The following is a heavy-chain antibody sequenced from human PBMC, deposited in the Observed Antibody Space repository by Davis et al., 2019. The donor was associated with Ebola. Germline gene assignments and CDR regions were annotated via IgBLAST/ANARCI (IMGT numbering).Heavy chain of an antibody. J-gene: IGHJ5*02. CDR1: GGSFSGYY. Sequence: PSATLSLTCAVYGGSFSGYYWSWIRQPPGKGLEWIGEINHSGSTYYNPSLKSRVTISVDTSKNQFSLKLSSVTAADTAVYYCARPVGSSEFDPWGQGTLVTVAS. D-gene: IGHD6-6*01. CDR3: ARPVGSSEFDP. CDR2: INHSGST. V-gene: IGHV4-34*01.